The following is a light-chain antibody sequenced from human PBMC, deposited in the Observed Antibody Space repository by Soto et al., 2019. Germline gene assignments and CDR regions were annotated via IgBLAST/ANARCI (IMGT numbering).Light chain of an antibody. V-gene: IGKV2-30*01. CDR1: QSLVFSDGITY. J-gene: IGKJ2*01. CDR2: KVS. CDR3: MQGTHWPPT. Sequence: DVVMTQSPLSLPVTLGQPASISCTSTQSLVFSDGITYLNWFQQRAGQSPRRLIYKVSNRDSGVPDRFSGSGSGTNFTLKISRVEAEDFGVYYCMQGTHWPPTFGQGTKLEIK.